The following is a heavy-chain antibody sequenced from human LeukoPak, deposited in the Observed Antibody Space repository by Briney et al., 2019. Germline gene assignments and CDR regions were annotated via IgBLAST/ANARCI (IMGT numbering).Heavy chain of an antibody. CDR1: GFTFSSYG. CDR3: AKRVEYSGSYVYDY. CDR2: ISYDGSNK. V-gene: IGHV3-30*18. J-gene: IGHJ4*02. D-gene: IGHD1-26*01. Sequence: GGSLRLSCAASGFTFSSYGMHWVRQAPGKGLEWVAVISYDGSNKYYADSVKGRFTISRDNSKNTLYLQMNSLRAEDTAVYYCAKRVEYSGSYVYDYWGQGTLVTVSS.